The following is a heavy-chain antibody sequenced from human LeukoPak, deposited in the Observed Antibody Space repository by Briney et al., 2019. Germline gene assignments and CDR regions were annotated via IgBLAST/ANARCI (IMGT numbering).Heavy chain of an antibody. J-gene: IGHJ4*02. V-gene: IGHV4-31*03. CDR2: TSYSEGT. CDR1: GGSVSRGGYY. D-gene: IGHD1-26*01. Sequence: PSETLSLTCTVSGGSVSRGGYYWNWIRQHPGKGLEWIGFTSYSEGTYYNPSLMSRITISVDISQNQFPLKMRDVTAADTAVYFCATADWESFYFDSWGQGALVAVSS. CDR3: ATADWESFYFDS.